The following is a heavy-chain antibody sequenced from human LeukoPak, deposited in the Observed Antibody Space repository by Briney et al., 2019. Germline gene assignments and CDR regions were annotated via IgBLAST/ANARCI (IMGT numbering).Heavy chain of an antibody. CDR1: GFTFSSYD. CDR2: IGTAGDT. CDR3: ARDSSIAAYSSSPYGMDV. V-gene: IGHV3-13*01. Sequence: PGGSLRLSCAASGFTFSSYDMHWVRQATGKGLEWVSAIGTAGDTYYPGSVKGRFTISRENAKNSLYLQMNSLRAGDTAVYYCARDSSIAAYSSSPYGMDVWGQGTTVTVSS. D-gene: IGHD6-13*01. J-gene: IGHJ6*02.